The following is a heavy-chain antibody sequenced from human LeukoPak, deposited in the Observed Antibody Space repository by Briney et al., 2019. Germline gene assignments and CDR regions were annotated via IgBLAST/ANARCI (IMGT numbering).Heavy chain of an antibody. V-gene: IGHV4-4*02. D-gene: IGHD4-23*01. CDR3: ARGNGGYGGNSLYGMDV. CDR1: GGSISSSNW. Sequence: SETLSLTCAVSGGSISSSNWWNWVRQPPGKGLEWIGEIYHSGSTNYNPSLKTRVTISVDRSKNLFFLKLSSVTAADTAVDYCARGNGGYGGNSLYGMDVWGQGTTVTVSS. CDR2: IYHSGST. J-gene: IGHJ6*02.